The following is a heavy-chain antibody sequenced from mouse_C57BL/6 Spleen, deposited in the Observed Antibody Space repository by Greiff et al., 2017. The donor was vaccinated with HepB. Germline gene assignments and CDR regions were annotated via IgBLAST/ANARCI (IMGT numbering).Heavy chain of an antibody. V-gene: IGHV5-9*01. J-gene: IGHJ2*01. Sequence: EVHLVESGGGLVKPGGSLKLSCAASGFTFSSYTMSWVRQTPEKRLEWVATISGGGGNTYYPDSVKGRFTISRDNAKNTLYLQMSSLRSEDTALYYCARHYSFDYWGQGTTLTVSS. CDR3: ARHYSFDY. CDR1: GFTFSSYT. CDR2: ISGGGGNT. D-gene: IGHD2-12*01.